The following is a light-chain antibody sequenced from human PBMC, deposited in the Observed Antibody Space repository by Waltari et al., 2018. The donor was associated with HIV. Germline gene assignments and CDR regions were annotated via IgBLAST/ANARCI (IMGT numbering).Light chain of an antibody. V-gene: IGLV1-47*01. CDR3: AVLDDTLGGGV. CDR2: RDK. J-gene: IGLJ2*01. Sequence: QSVLTQPPSASGTPGQKVTIPSSGGTANIGAHSVFWFQQFPGTAPKLLIYRDKLRHSGVPARSSGSKSGTSASLTISGLRSDDEAHYFCAVLDDTLGGGVFGGGTKLTVL. CDR1: TANIGAHS.